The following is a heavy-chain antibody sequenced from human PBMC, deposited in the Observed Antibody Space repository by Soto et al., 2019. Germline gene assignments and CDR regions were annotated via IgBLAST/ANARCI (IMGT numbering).Heavy chain of an antibody. D-gene: IGHD3-22*01. J-gene: IGHJ4*02. Sequence: ASVKVSCKASGYSFATSGISWVRQAPGQGLEWMGWISAYNGNTNYEQKLQDRVTMTTDTSTSTAYLELRSLRSDDTAVYYCARAGHYYVSSGYANWGQGTLVTVSS. CDR2: ISAYNGNT. CDR1: GYSFATSG. CDR3: ARAGHYYVSSGYAN. V-gene: IGHV1-18*01.